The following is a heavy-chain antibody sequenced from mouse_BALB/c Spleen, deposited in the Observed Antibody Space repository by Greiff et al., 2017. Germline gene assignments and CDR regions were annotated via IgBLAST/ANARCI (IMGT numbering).Heavy chain of an antibody. D-gene: IGHD2-10*02. Sequence: EVHLVESGGGLVKPGGSLKLSCAASGFAFSSYDMSWVRQTPEKRLEWVAYISSGGGSTYYPDTVKGRFTISRDNAKNTLYLQMSSLKSEDTAMYYCARQGYGRPMDYWGQGTSVTVSS. CDR3: ARQGYGRPMDY. CDR2: ISSGGGST. CDR1: GFAFSSYD. V-gene: IGHV5-12-1*01. J-gene: IGHJ4*01.